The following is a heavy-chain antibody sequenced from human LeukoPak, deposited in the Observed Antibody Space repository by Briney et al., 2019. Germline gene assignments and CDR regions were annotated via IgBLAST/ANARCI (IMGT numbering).Heavy chain of an antibody. CDR3: ARHRFASAVILDY. CDR1: GGAVSSFY. Sequence: SETLSLTCSVSGGAVSSFYWSWIRPSPGKGLEWIGYFYYSGSTKYNPSLKSRVTMSVDTSKNQLSLKLRPVTAADTAMYYCARHRFASAVILDYWGQGDLVTVSS. V-gene: IGHV4-59*08. CDR2: FYYSGST. D-gene: IGHD2-21*02. J-gene: IGHJ4*02.